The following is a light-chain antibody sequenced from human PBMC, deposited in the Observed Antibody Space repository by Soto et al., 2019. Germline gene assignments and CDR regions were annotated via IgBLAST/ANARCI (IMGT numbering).Light chain of an antibody. V-gene: IGKV3-20*01. CDR2: GAS. CDR3: QQYGSSYT. J-gene: IGKJ2*01. CDR1: QSVSSSY. Sequence: EIVLTQSPGTLSLSPGERATLSCRASQSVSSSYLVWYQQKPGQAPRLLIYGASSRATGIPDRFSGSGSGTDFTLTISRLEPADFAVYYCQQYGSSYTFGQGTKLEIK.